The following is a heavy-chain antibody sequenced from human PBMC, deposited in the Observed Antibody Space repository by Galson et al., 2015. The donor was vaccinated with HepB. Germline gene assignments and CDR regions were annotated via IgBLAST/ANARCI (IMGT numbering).Heavy chain of an antibody. CDR1: GFTFSSYA. V-gene: IGHV3-30*04. Sequence: LRLSCAASGFTFSSYAMNWVRQAPGKGLEWVAVLSSHGDNEYYADSVKGRFTISRDNSENTVYLQMHSLRVEDTAVYYCARTFCFDYWGQGTLVTVSP. D-gene: IGHD3-16*01. CDR2: LSSHGDNE. J-gene: IGHJ4*02. CDR3: ARTFCFDY.